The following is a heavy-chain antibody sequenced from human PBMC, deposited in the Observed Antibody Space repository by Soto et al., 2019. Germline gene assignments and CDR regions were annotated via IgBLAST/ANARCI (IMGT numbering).Heavy chain of an antibody. D-gene: IGHD3-10*01. J-gene: IGHJ5*02. V-gene: IGHV4-34*01. CDR3: ARPITMVRGATNWFDP. Sequence: ASETLSLTCAVYGGSFSGYYWSWIRQPPGKGLEWIGEINHSGSTNYNPSLKSRVTISVDTSKNQFSLKLSSVTAADTAVYYCARPITMVRGATNWFDPWGQGTLVIVSS. CDR1: GGSFSGYY. CDR2: INHSGST.